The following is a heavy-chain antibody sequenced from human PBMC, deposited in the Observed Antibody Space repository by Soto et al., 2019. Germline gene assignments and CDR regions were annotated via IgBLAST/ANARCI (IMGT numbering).Heavy chain of an antibody. V-gene: IGHV1-24*01. J-gene: IGHJ3*02. CDR2: FDPEDGET. D-gene: IGHD3-22*01. CDR1: GYTLTELS. CDR3: ATDSYYYDSSGYPHDAFDI. Sequence: ASVTVSCKVSGYTLTELSMHWVRQAPGKGLEWMGGFDPEDGETIYAQKFQGRVTMTEDTSTDTAYMELSSLRSEDTAVYYCATDSYYYDSSGYPHDAFDIWGQGTMVTVSS.